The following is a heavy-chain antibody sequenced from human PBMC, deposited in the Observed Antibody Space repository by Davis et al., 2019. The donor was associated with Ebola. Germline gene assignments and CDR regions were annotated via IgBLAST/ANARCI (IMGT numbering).Heavy chain of an antibody. Sequence: PGGSLRLSCAASGFSFSSHWMSWVRQAPGKGQEWVANIRQDGREKHYVDSVKGRFTISRDNAKNSLYLQMNSLRAEDTAVYYCAREAVWRFDPWGQGTLVTVSS. CDR2: IRQDGREK. D-gene: IGHD3-16*01. V-gene: IGHV3-7*03. CDR1: GFSFSSHW. CDR3: AREAVWRFDP. J-gene: IGHJ5*02.